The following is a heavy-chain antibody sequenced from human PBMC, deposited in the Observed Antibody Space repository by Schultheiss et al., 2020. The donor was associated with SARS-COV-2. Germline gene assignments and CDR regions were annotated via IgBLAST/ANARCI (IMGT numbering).Heavy chain of an antibody. Sequence: SQTLSLTCTVSGGSISSYYWSWIRQPAGKGLEWIGRIYTSGSTYYNPSLKSLVTISVDTSKNQFSLKLSSVTAADTAVYYCARDWAIANWGLDDAFDIWGQGTMVTVSS. D-gene: IGHD7-27*01. CDR3: ARDWAIANWGLDDAFDI. CDR2: IYTSGST. V-gene: IGHV4-4*07. CDR1: GGSISSYY. J-gene: IGHJ3*02.